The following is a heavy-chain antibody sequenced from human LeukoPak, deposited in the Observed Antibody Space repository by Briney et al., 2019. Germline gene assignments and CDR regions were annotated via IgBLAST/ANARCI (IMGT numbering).Heavy chain of an antibody. D-gene: IGHD6-25*01. CDR2: IRYDGSNK. Sequence: GGSLRLSCAASGFTFSGFGIQWVRQVPGKGLEWVAFIRYDGSNKYYADSVKGRFTISRDNSKNTLYVQMNSLRAEDTAVYYCANKADMDVWGKGTTVTVSS. J-gene: IGHJ6*03. CDR3: ANKADMDV. V-gene: IGHV3-30*02. CDR1: GFTFSGFG.